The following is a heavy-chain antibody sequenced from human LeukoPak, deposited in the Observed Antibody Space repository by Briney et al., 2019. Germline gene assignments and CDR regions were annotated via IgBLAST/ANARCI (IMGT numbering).Heavy chain of an antibody. V-gene: IGHV1-46*01. Sequence: GASVKVSCKASGYTFTSYYMHWVRQAPGQGLEWMGIINPSGGSTSYAQKFQGRVTMTRDMSTSTVYMELSSLRSEDTAVYYCARDWADWRDSSGYYPNWFDPWGQGTLVTVSS. D-gene: IGHD3-22*01. CDR2: INPSGGST. CDR3: ARDWADWRDSSGYYPNWFDP. J-gene: IGHJ5*02. CDR1: GYTFTSYY.